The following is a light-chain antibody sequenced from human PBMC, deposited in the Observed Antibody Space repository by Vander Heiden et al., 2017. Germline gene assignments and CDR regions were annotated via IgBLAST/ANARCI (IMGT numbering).Light chain of an antibody. J-gene: IGLJ2*01. CDR2: DVS. V-gene: IGLV2-14*01. Sequence: QSALTRPAPVPGSPGQSNTISCTGTSSDVGGYNYVSWYQQHPRKAPKLMFYDVSNRPSGVSNRFSGSKSGNTASLTISGLQAEDEADYYCSSYTSSSTVVFGGGTKLTVL. CDR1: SSDVGGYNY. CDR3: SSYTSSSTVV.